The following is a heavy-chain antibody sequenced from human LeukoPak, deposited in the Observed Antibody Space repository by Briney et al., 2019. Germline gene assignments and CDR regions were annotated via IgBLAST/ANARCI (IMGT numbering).Heavy chain of an antibody. J-gene: IGHJ4*02. Sequence: SETLSLTCTVSGGSISSSSYSWGWIRQPPGKGLEWIGSIYYSGSTYYNPSLKSRVTISVDTSKNQFSLKLSSVTAADTAVYYCARGGWFGLTDYWGQGTLVTVSS. CDR2: IYYSGST. V-gene: IGHV4-39*07. D-gene: IGHD3-10*01. CDR1: GGSISSSSYS. CDR3: ARGGWFGLTDY.